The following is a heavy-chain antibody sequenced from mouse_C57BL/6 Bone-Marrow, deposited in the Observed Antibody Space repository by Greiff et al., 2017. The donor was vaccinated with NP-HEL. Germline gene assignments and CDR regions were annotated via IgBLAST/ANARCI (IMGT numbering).Heavy chain of an antibody. J-gene: IGHJ3*01. CDR1: GFNIKDDY. V-gene: IGHV14-4*01. CDR3: TTGYYGSSLAWFAY. Sequence: VQLQQSGAELVRPGASVKLSCTASGFNIKDDYMHWVKQRPEQGLEWIGWIDPENGDTEYASKFQGKATITADPSSNTAYLQPSSLTSEDTAVYYCTTGYYGSSLAWFAYWGQGTLVTVSA. CDR2: IDPENGDT. D-gene: IGHD1-1*01.